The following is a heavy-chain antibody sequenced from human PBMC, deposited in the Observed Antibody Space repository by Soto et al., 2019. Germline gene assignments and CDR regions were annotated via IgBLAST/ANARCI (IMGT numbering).Heavy chain of an antibody. Sequence: EVQLLESGGGLVQPGGSLRLSCAASGFTFSTYAMSWVRQAPGKGLEWVSSIIASGGSTDYADSVKGRFTISRDNSKNTLYLQMNTLRAEDTAVDYCAKDRYSSGWDAFDIWGQGTMVTVSS. CDR3: AKDRYSSGWDAFDI. J-gene: IGHJ3*02. D-gene: IGHD6-19*01. CDR2: IIASGGST. CDR1: GFTFSTYA. V-gene: IGHV3-23*01.